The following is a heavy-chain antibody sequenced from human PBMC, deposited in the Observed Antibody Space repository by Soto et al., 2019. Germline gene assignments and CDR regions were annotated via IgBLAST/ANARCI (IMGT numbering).Heavy chain of an antibody. CDR1: GGSTSSDSY. J-gene: IGHJ4*02. V-gene: IGHV4-30-4*01. CDR2: IYYSGNT. Sequence: SETLSLTCTVSGGSTSSDSYWSWIRQPPGKGLEWIGHIYYSGNTDYNPSLKSRLAISIDTSTNQFSLKLSSVTAADTAVYFCAREGGESSDGLYYFDSWGQGSLVTVSS. CDR3: AREGGESSDGLYYFDS. D-gene: IGHD3-16*01.